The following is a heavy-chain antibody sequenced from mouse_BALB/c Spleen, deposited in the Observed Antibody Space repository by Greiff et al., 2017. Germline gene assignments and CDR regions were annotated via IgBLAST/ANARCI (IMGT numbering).Heavy chain of an antibody. J-gene: IGHJ2*01. Sequence: DVKLQESGPGLVKPSQSLSLTCTVTGYSITSDYAWNWIRQFPGNKLEWMGYISYSGSTSYNPSLKSRISITRDTSKNQFFLQLNSVTTEDTATYYGAREELHFDYWGQGTTLTVSS. CDR2: ISYSGST. D-gene: IGHD2-1*01. V-gene: IGHV3-2*02. CDR1: GYSITSDYA. CDR3: AREELHFDY.